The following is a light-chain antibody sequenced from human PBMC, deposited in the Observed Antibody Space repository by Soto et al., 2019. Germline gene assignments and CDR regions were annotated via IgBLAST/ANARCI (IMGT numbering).Light chain of an antibody. J-gene: IGKJ5*01. V-gene: IGKV3-20*01. Sequence: EIVLTQSPGTLSLSPGERATLSCRASQSVSSSYLVWYQQKPGHAPRLRIYGASSRATGIPDRFSGSGSGTDFTLTISRLEPEDFAVYYCQQYGSSPQTFGQGTRLEIK. CDR3: QQYGSSPQT. CDR1: QSVSSSY. CDR2: GAS.